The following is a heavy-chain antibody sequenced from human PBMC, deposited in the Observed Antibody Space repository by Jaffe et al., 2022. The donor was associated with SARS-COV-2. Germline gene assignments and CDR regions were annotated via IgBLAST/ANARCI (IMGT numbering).Heavy chain of an antibody. J-gene: IGHJ6*02. V-gene: IGHV3-9*01. Sequence: EVQLVESGGGLVQPGRSLRLSCAASGFTFDDYAMHWVRQAPGKGLEWVSGISWNSGSIGYADSVKGRFTISRDNAKNSLYLQMNSLRAEDTALYYCAKDIRGRYSSGLDYYGMDVWGQGTTVTVSS. CDR2: ISWNSGSI. CDR3: AKDIRGRYSSGLDYYGMDV. D-gene: IGHD6-19*01. CDR1: GFTFDDYA.